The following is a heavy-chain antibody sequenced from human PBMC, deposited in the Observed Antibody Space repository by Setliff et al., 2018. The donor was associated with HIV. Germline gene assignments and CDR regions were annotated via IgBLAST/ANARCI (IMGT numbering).Heavy chain of an antibody. Sequence: ASVKVSCKASGYTFSTYGLTWVRQAPGQGLEWMGWIRADNGHTDYAQKFQGRVTMTADTSTSTAYMEMRTLRSDDTAVYYCARGDLDYWGQGTLVTVSS. CDR2: IRADNGHT. D-gene: IGHD3-3*01. CDR1: GYTFSTYG. J-gene: IGHJ4*02. V-gene: IGHV1-18*01. CDR3: ARGDLDY.